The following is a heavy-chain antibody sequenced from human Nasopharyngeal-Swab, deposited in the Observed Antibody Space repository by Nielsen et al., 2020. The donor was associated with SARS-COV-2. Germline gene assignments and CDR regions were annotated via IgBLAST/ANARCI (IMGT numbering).Heavy chain of an antibody. V-gene: IGHV3-30*18. Sequence: VRQAPGKGLEWMAVISYDGIKKYYADSVKGRFTLSRDNSKNTLYLQMNSLTTADTAVYYCAKDHQLIRNYYYYDLDVWGQGTTVTVSS. CDR2: ISYDGIKK. D-gene: IGHD2-8*01. J-gene: IGHJ6*02. CDR3: AKDHQLIRNYYYYDLDV.